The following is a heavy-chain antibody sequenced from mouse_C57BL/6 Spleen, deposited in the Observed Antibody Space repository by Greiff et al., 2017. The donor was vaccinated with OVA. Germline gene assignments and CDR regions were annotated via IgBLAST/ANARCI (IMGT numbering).Heavy chain of an antibody. V-gene: IGHV1-18*01. J-gene: IGHJ4*01. CDR3: ARDQRTAQVTGAMDY. Sequence: EVQLQQSGPELVKPGASVKIPCKASGYTFTDYNMDWVKQSHGKSLEWIGDINHNNGGTIYNQKFKGKATLTVDKSSSTAYMELRSLTSEDTAVYYCARDQRTAQVTGAMDYWGQGTSVTVSS. CDR2: INHNNGGT. CDR1: GYTFTDYN. D-gene: IGHD3-2*02.